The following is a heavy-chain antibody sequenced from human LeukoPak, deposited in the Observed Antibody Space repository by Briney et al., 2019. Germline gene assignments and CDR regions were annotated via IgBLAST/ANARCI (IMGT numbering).Heavy chain of an antibody. Sequence: GGCLRLSCAASGFTFSNYCMHCIRQAPGNGLSCVSRISTYMSSTAYAASVKGRFTTSRDNAKNTLYLQMNSLRVEDTAVYYCVRGASFDYWGQGILVTASS. CDR3: VRGASFDY. J-gene: IGHJ4*02. CDR1: GFTFSNYC. V-gene: IGHV3-74*03. CDR2: ISTYMSST.